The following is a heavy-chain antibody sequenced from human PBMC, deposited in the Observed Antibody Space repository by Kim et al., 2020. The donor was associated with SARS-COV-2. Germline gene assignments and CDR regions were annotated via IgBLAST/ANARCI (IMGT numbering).Heavy chain of an antibody. J-gene: IGHJ5*02. V-gene: IGHV4-34*01. CDR3: ARGTSLSKVTMIVVVITGHWFDP. D-gene: IGHD3-22*01. CDR1: GGSFSGYY. Sequence: SETLSLTCAVYGGSFSGYYWSWIRQPPGKGLEWIGEINHSGSTNNNPSLKSRVTISVDTSKNQFSLKLSSVTAADTAVYYCARGTSLSKVTMIVVVITGHWFDPWGQGTLVTVSS. CDR2: INHSGST.